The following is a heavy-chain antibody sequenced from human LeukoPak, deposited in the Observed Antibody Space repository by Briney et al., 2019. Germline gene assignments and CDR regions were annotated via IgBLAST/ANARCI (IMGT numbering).Heavy chain of an antibody. CDR2: IWYDGTNK. V-gene: IGHV3-33*06. CDR3: AKDTLDTSGYCFDY. Sequence: PGRSLRLSCAASGFIFSNYAMHWVRQAPGKGLEWVAFIWYDGTNKYNADSVKGRFTISRDNSKNTLYLQMNSLRAEDTAVYYCAKDTLDTSGYCFDYWGQGTLVTVSS. J-gene: IGHJ4*02. D-gene: IGHD3-22*01. CDR1: GFIFSNYA.